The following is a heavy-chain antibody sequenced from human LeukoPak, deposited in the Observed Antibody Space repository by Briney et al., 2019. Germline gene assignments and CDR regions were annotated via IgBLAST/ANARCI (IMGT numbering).Heavy chain of an antibody. Sequence: AETLSLTCNVSGGSFSNSYWNWIRQPPGKGLEWIGYIYYNGTTNYNPSLKSRVAISVDTSKNQFSLKVNSVTAADTAVYYCARTTPTYYDILTGYYGKFDPWGQGTPVTVS. J-gene: IGHJ5*02. CDR2: IYYNGTT. CDR1: GGSFSNSY. D-gene: IGHD3-9*01. V-gene: IGHV4-59*01. CDR3: ARTTPTYYDILTGYYGKFDP.